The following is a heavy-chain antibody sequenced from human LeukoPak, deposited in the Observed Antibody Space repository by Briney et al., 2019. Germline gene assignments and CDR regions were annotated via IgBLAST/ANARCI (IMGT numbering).Heavy chain of an antibody. CDR1: ERMIRNSY. D-gene: IGHD3-10*01. V-gene: IGHV3-53*01. CDR2: IYSGGST. Sequence: GGSLRLSCEGPERMIRNSYMSWVRQSPGRGLEWVSVIYSGGSTDYADSVKGRFTTSRDTSKNTLYLQMNDVRAEDTGIYYCVRDLRDRRGYSNYYMDVWGKGTTVTVSS. J-gene: IGHJ6*03. CDR3: VRDLRDRRGYSNYYMDV.